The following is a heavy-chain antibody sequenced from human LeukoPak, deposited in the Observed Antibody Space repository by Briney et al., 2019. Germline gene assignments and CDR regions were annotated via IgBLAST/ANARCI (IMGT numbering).Heavy chain of an antibody. CDR1: GGSISSSSYY. J-gene: IGHJ5*02. V-gene: IGHV4-39*07. CDR2: IYYSGST. Sequence: SETLSLTCTVSGGSISSSSYYWGWIRQPPGKGLEWIGSIYYSGSTYYNPSLKSRVTISVDTSKNQFSLKLSSVTAADTAVYNCARAGSRDGYTTRERRGWFDPWGQGTLVTVSS. CDR3: ARAGSRDGYTTRERRGWFDP. D-gene: IGHD5-24*01.